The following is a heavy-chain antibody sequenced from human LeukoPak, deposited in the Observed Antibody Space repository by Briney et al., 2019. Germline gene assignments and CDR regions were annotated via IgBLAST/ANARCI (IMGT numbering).Heavy chain of an antibody. CDR2: IYTSGST. CDR3: TQGGELMNY. Sequence: SETLSLTCTVSGGSVSSGNYYWTWIRQPAGKGLEWIGRIYTSGSTNYNPSLKSRVTISIDASKNQFSLRLNSVTAADTAVYYCTQGGELMNYWGQGTLVTVSS. CDR1: GGSVSSGNYY. J-gene: IGHJ4*02. D-gene: IGHD1-26*01. V-gene: IGHV4-61*02.